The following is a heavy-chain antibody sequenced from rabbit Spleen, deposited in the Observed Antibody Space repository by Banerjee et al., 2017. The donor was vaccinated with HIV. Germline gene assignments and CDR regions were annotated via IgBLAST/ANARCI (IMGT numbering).Heavy chain of an antibody. J-gene: IGHJ6*01. D-gene: IGHD1-1*01. V-gene: IGHV1S45*01. CDR2: IDAGSSGFT. CDR3: ARDTSSSFSSYGMDL. CDR1: GVSFSGSSY. Sequence: QEQLEESGGDLVKPGASLTLTCIASGVSFSGSSYMCWVRQPPGKGLEWIACIDAGSSGFTYFASWAKGRFTISKTSSTTVTLQMTSLTAADTATYFCARDTSSSFSSYGMDLWGPGTLVTVS.